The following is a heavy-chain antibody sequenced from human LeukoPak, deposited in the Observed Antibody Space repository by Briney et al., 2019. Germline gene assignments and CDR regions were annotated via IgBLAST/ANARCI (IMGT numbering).Heavy chain of an antibody. CDR1: GGSISSGDYY. CDR3: ARQDRGSYYYYGMDV. J-gene: IGHJ6*02. V-gene: IGHV4-61*08. D-gene: IGHD1-26*01. Sequence: SETLSLTCTVSGGSISSGDYYWSWIRQPPGKGLEWIGYIYYSGSTNYNPSLKSRVTISVDTSKNQFSLKLSSVTAADTAVYYCARQDRGSYYYYGMDVWGQGTTVTVSS. CDR2: IYYSGST.